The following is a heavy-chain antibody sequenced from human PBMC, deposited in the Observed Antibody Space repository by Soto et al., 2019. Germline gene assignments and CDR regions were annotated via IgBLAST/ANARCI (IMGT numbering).Heavy chain of an antibody. Sequence: EVQLLESGGGLVQPGGSLRLSCAASGFTFSNYAMTWVRQAPGEGLEWVSAITTDGGSTYYADSVKGRFTISRDNSKNTLYLQMNSLRAEDTAVYYCAKDPSGSHGYWGQGTLVTVSS. CDR3: AKDPSGSHGY. CDR2: ITTDGGST. J-gene: IGHJ4*02. CDR1: GFTFSNYA. V-gene: IGHV3-23*01. D-gene: IGHD1-26*01.